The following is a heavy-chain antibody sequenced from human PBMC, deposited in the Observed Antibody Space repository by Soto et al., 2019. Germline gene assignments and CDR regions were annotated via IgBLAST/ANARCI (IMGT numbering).Heavy chain of an antibody. CDR1: VYTFSNFW. CDR3: ARSPRSSPYFDY. J-gene: IGHJ4*02. D-gene: IGHD6-13*01. V-gene: IGHV5-51*01. CDR2: IYPGDHET. Sequence: PGGSLKISCQCSVYTFSNFWIGWVRQLPGKGLEWMGIIYPGDHETRYSPSFHGKVTISADKSINTAYLQWNSLEASDTAFYFCARSPRSSPYFDYWGQGALVTVSS.